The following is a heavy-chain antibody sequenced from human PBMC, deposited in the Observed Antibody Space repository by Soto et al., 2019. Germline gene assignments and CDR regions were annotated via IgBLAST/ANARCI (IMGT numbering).Heavy chain of an antibody. D-gene: IGHD5-18*01. V-gene: IGHV1-69*13. J-gene: IGHJ4*02. CDR3: ARGALPWIQLWQHPAFDY. CDR1: GGTFSSYA. Sequence: SVKVSCKASGGTFSSYAISWVRQAPGQGLEWMGGIIPIFGTANYAQKFQGRVTITADESTSTAYMELSSLRSEDTAVYYCARGALPWIQLWQHPAFDYWGQGTLVTVSS. CDR2: IIPIFGTA.